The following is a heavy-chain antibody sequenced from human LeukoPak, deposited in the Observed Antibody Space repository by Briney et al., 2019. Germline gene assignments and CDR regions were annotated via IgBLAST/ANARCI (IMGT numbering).Heavy chain of an antibody. D-gene: IGHD6-13*01. CDR3: ARDGVIAAAANRWFDP. J-gene: IGHJ5*02. V-gene: IGHV4-59*01. Sequence: SETLSLTCTVSGGSISSYYWSWIRQPPGKGLEWIRYIYYSGSTNYNPSLKSRVTISVDTSKNQFSLKLSSVTAADTAVYYCARDGVIAAAANRWFDPWGQGTLVTVSS. CDR2: IYYSGST. CDR1: GGSISSYY.